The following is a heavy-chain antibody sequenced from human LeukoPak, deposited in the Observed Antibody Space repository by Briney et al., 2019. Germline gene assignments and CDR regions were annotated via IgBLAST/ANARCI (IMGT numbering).Heavy chain of an antibody. V-gene: IGHV4-38-2*02. CDR2: IYHSGST. Sequence: SETLSLTCTVSGYSISSGHYWGWIRQPPGKGLEWIGSIYHSGSTYYNPSLKSRVTISVDTSKNQFSLKLSSVTAADTAVYYCARGTTVGTPQDYWGQGTLVTVSS. CDR3: ARGTTVGTPQDY. D-gene: IGHD4-23*01. CDR1: GYSISSGHY. J-gene: IGHJ4*02.